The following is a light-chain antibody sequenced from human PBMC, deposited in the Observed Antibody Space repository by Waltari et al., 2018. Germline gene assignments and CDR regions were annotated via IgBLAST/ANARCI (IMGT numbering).Light chain of an antibody. J-gene: IGLJ2*01. CDR1: GSNIGRNS. CDR2: NNN. V-gene: IGLV1-44*01. CDR3: AAWDDSLSGVV. Sequence: QSVLTQPPSASGTPGQRVTISCSGGGSNIGRNSVNWYQQLPGTAPKLLIYNNNRRPSGAPDRFAGSKSGTSASLAISGLQSEDEADYYCAAWDDSLSGVVFGGGTKLTVL.